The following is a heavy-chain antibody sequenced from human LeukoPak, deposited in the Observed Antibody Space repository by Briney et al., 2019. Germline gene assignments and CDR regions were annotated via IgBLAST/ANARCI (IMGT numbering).Heavy chain of an antibody. V-gene: IGHV5-51*01. CDR3: ASQLYSSSWFGYFDY. Sequence: RGESLQISCKGSGYSFSNYWIAWVRQMPGKGLEWMGIIYPGDSDTRYSPSFQGQVTISADKSISTAYLQWSSLEASDTAIYYCASQLYSSSWFGYFDYWGQGTLVTVSS. CDR1: GYSFSNYW. CDR2: IYPGDSDT. J-gene: IGHJ4*02. D-gene: IGHD6-13*01.